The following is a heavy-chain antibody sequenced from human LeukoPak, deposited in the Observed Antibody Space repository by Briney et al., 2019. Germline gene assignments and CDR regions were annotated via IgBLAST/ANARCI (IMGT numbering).Heavy chain of an antibody. Sequence: GGSLRLSCAASGFTFSSYGMHWVRQAPGKGLEWVAVISYDGSNKYYADSVKGRFTISRDNSKNTLYLQMNSLRAEDTAVYYCAKRFRQLVGRYYYGMDVWGQGTTVTVSS. D-gene: IGHD6-13*01. V-gene: IGHV3-30*18. J-gene: IGHJ6*02. CDR1: GFTFSSYG. CDR3: AKRFRQLVGRYYYGMDV. CDR2: ISYDGSNK.